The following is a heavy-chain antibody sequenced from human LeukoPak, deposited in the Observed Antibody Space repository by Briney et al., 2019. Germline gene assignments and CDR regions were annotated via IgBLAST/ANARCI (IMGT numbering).Heavy chain of an antibody. J-gene: IGHJ4*02. D-gene: IGHD4-17*01. CDR2: INHSGST. CDR1: GGSFSGYY. Sequence: SETLSLTCAVYGGSFSGYYWSWIRQPPGKGLEGIGEINHSGSTNYNPSLKSRVTISVDTSKNQFSLKLSSVTAANTAVYYCARGRDYGDYSGFDYWGQGTLVTVSS. CDR3: ARGRDYGDYSGFDY. V-gene: IGHV4-34*01.